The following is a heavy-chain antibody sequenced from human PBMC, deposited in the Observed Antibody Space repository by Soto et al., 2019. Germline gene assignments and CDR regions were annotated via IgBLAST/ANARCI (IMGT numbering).Heavy chain of an antibody. Sequence: QVQLVESGGGVVQPGRSLRLSCAASGFTFSSYGMHWVRQAPGKGLEWVAVISYDGSNKYYADSVKGRFTISRDNSKXXLXXXXXXXXXXXXXXXXXXXXXXXXXXXXXXXXXGMDVWGQGTTVTVSS. J-gene: IGHJ6*02. CDR3: XXXXXXXXXXXXXXXXGMDV. CDR1: GFTFSSYG. CDR2: ISYDGSNK. V-gene: IGHV3-30*03.